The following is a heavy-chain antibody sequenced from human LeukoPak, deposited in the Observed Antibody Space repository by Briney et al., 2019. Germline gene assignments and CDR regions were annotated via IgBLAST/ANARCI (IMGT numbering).Heavy chain of an antibody. CDR2: INPSGST. CDR1: GGSFSGYH. D-gene: IGHD3-22*01. V-gene: IGHV4-34*01. Sequence: PSETLSLTCAVYGGSFSGYHWTWIRQSPGKGLEWIGDINPSGSTYYNPSLKSRLTISVDTSKNQFSLKLRSVTAADTAVYYCARGRHNITMIVVVMTSVSYYLDVWGKGTTVTVS. CDR3: ARGRHNITMIVVVMTSVSYYLDV. J-gene: IGHJ6*03.